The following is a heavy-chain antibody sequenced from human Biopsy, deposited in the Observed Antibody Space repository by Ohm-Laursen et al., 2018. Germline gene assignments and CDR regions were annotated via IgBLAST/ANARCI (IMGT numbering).Heavy chain of an antibody. V-gene: IGHV3-30*18. CDR1: GFTFSSYG. CDR2: ISYDGYNK. J-gene: IGHJ2*01. D-gene: IGHD3-10*01. CDR3: VKDVKERVGWFGYFDL. Sequence: SLRLSCAASGFTFSSYGMHWVRQTPGKGLESVALISYDGYNKWYADSVKGRFTISRDNSNNTLYVQMNSLRHEDTAVYYCVKDVKERVGWFGYFDLWGRGTLVTVSS.